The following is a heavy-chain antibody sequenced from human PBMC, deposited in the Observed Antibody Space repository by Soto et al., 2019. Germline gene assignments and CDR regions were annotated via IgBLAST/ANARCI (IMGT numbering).Heavy chain of an antibody. D-gene: IGHD6-25*01. V-gene: IGHV3-30-3*01. CDR2: ISYDGSNK. Sequence: PVGSLRLSCAASGFTFSNYAMHWVRQAPGKGLEWVAVISYDGSNKYYADSVKGRFTISRDNSKNTLYLQMNSLRAEDTAVYYCARDPLAAERPYWGQGTLVTVSS. CDR3: ARDPLAAERPY. CDR1: GFTFSNYA. J-gene: IGHJ4*02.